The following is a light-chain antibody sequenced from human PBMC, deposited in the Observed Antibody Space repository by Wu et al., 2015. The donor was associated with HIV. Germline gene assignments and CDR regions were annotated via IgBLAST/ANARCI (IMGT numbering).Light chain of an antibody. J-gene: IGKJ1*01. V-gene: IGKV3-15*01. CDR3: QHYHNWPPWT. CDR1: QSVSNS. CDR2: GSF. Sequence: EVVMTQSPATLSVSPGERATLSCRTSQSVSNSLAWYQHKPGQGPRLLIYGSFTRASGTPARFSGSGPGTEFTLTISDIQSEDFAVYYCQHYHNWPPWTFGQGTKVEMK.